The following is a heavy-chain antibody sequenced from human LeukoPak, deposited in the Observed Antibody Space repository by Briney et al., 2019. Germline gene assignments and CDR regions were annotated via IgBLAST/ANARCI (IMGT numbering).Heavy chain of an antibody. CDR2: ISAYNGNT. D-gene: IGHD2-21*01. CDR3: ARDGRLVVRYYYYYGMDV. J-gene: IGHJ6*02. Sequence: ASVKVSCKASGYTFTSYGISWVRQAPGHGLEWMGWISAYNGNTNYAQKLQGRVTMTTDTSTSTAYMELRSLRSDDTAVYYCARDGRLVVRYYYYYGMDVWGQGTTVTVSS. CDR1: GYTFTSYG. V-gene: IGHV1-18*01.